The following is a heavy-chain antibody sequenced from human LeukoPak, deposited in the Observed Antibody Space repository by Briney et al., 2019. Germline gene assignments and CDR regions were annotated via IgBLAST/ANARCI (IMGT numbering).Heavy chain of an antibody. CDR2: INWNGGNI. Sequence: GRSLRLSCAASGFTFDDYAMHWVRQAPGKGLEWGSGINWNGGNIGYADSVKGRFTISRDNAKNSLYLQMNSLRAEDTALYYCAKWNRQPLVKGWFDTWGQGALVIVSS. CDR3: AKWNRQPLVKGWFDT. V-gene: IGHV3-9*01. CDR1: GFTFDDYA. J-gene: IGHJ5*02. D-gene: IGHD6-13*01.